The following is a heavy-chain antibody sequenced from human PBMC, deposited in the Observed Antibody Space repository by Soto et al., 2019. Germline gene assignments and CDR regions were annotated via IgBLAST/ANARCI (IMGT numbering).Heavy chain of an antibody. CDR2: IIPILGIA. CDR1: GGTFSSYT. J-gene: IGHJ4*02. CDR3: ARGGGQWALDY. V-gene: IGHV1-69*02. D-gene: IGHD6-19*01. Sequence: QVQLVQSGAEVKKPGSSVKVSCKASGGTFSSYTISWVRQAPGQGLEWMGRIIPILGIANYAQKFQGRVTIPADKSTSRAYMELSSLRSEDTAVYYWARGGGQWALDYWGQGTLVTVSS.